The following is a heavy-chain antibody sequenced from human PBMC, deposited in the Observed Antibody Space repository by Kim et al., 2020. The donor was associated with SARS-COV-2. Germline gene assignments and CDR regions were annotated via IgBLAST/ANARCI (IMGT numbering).Heavy chain of an antibody. J-gene: IGHJ4*02. CDR1: GFTFSSYG. CDR2: ISYDGSNK. V-gene: IGHV3-30*18. D-gene: IGHD3-22*01. CDR3: AKDLGGTYYYDSSGYFDY. Sequence: GGSLRLSCAASGFTFSSYGMHWVRQAPGKGLEWVAVISYDGSNKYYADSVKGRFTISRDNSKNTLYLQMNSLRAEDTAVYYCAKDLGGTYYYDSSGYFDYWGQGTLVTVSS.